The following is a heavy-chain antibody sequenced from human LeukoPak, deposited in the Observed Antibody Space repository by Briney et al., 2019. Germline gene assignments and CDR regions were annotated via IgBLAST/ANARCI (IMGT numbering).Heavy chain of an antibody. Sequence: SSETLSLTCTVSGGSISSYYWSWIRQPAGKGLEWIGRIYTSGSTNYNPSLKSRVTMSVDTSKSQFSLKLSTVTAADTAVYYCARTRLEYSSSGYYDYWGQGTLVTVSS. J-gene: IGHJ4*02. CDR1: GGSISSYY. CDR2: IYTSGST. V-gene: IGHV4-4*07. D-gene: IGHD6-13*01. CDR3: ARTRLEYSSSGYYDY.